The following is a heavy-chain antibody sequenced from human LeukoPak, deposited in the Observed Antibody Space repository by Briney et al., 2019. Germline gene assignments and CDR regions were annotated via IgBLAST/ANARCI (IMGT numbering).Heavy chain of an antibody. CDR1: GYTFTGYY. CDR3: ARTVWWFGELKPFDY. V-gene: IGHV1-2*02. D-gene: IGHD3-10*01. Sequence: VASVKVSCKASGYTFTGYYMHWVRQAPGQGLEWVGWINPNSGGTNYAQKFQGRVTMTRDTSISTAYMELSRLRSDDTAVYYCARTVWWFGELKPFDYWGQGTLVTVSS. CDR2: INPNSGGT. J-gene: IGHJ4*02.